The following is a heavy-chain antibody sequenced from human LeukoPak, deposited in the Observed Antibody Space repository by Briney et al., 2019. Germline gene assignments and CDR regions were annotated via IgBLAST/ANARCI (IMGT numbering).Heavy chain of an antibody. V-gene: IGHV3-7*01. CDR3: VRDQNYDFWSGYFYYYGMDV. D-gene: IGHD3-3*01. Sequence: GGSLRLSCAASGFTFSNYWMSWVRQAPGKGLEWVANIKQDGSEKYYVDSVKGRFTISRDNAKNSLSLQMNSLRAEDTAVYYCVRDQNYDFWSGYFYYYGMDVWGQGTTVTVSS. CDR2: IKQDGSEK. J-gene: IGHJ6*02. CDR1: GFTFSNYW.